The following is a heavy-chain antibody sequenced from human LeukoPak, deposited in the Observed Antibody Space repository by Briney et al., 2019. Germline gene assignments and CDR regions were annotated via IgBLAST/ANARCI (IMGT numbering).Heavy chain of an antibody. CDR1: GFTFSSYS. D-gene: IGHD2-21*02. J-gene: IGHJ3*02. Sequence: GSLRLSCAASGFTFSSYSMNWVRQAPGKGLEWVSSISSSSSYIYYADSVKGRFTISRDNAKNSLYLQMNSLRAEDTAVYYCARKSGGDCYFCAFDIWGQGTMVTVSS. V-gene: IGHV3-21*01. CDR2: ISSSSSYI. CDR3: ARKSGGDCYFCAFDI.